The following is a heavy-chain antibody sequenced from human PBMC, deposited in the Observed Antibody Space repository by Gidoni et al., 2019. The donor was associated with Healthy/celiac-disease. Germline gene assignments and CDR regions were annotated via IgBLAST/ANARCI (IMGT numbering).Heavy chain of an antibody. CDR2: IIPIFGTA. D-gene: IGHD2-2*01. Sequence: GDTFSSYAISCVRQAPGQGFEWMGGIIPIFGTANYAPEFQGRVTSTADESTRTAYMVLSSLRSEDTAVYYSAGEGYCSSTSCSNGAVAGPYYDYGMDVWGQGTTVTVSS. J-gene: IGHJ6*02. CDR3: AGEGYCSSTSCSNGAVAGPYYDYGMDV. V-gene: IGHV1-69*01. CDR1: GDTFSSYA.